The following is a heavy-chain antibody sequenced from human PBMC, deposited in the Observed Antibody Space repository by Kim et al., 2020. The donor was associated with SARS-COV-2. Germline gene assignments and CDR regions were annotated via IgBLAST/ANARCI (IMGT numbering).Heavy chain of an antibody. CDR3: ATSWTAAAGS. Sequence: SETLSLTCTVSGDSVSSGSYYWNWIRQPPGKGLEWIGYYYSGSTNYNPSLKSRVTISLDTSKNQFSLELSSVTAADTAVYYCATSWTAAAGSWGQGTLVT. CDR2: YYSGST. V-gene: IGHV4-61*01. J-gene: IGHJ4*02. D-gene: IGHD6-13*01. CDR1: GDSVSSGSYY.